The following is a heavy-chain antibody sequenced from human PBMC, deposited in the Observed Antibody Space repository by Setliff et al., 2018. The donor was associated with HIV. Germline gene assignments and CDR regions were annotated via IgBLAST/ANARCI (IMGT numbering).Heavy chain of an antibody. CDR1: GGSIRSDGYY. V-gene: IGHV4-31*03. CDR3: ASGEDSGTYGEPYDS. CDR2: IYNNGST. Sequence: PSETLSLTCSVSGGSIRSDGYYWNWIRQHPEKGLEWIGYIYNNGSTYYNPSLESRLMMSIDPSKNQFSLKLHSVTAADTAVYYCASGEDSGTYGEPYDSWGQGALVTVSS. D-gene: IGHD1-26*01. J-gene: IGHJ4*02.